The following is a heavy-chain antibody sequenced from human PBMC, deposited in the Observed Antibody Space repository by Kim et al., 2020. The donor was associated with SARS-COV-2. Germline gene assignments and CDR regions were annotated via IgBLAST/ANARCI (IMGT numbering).Heavy chain of an antibody. V-gene: IGHV4-31*03. J-gene: IGHJ3*02. D-gene: IGHD3-3*01. CDR1: GGSISSGGYY. CDR3: AGWLLYGSGGLAAFDI. CDR2: IYYSGST. Sequence: SETLSLTCTVSGGSISSGGYYWSWIRQHPGKGLEWIGYIYYSGSTYYNPSLKSRVTISVDTSKNQFSLKLSSVTAADTAVYYCAGWLLYGSGGLAAFDIWGQGTMVTVSS.